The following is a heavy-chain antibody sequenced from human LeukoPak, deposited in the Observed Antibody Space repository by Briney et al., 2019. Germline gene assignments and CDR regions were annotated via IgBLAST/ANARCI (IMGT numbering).Heavy chain of an antibody. CDR1: GGSISSGSYY. CDR2: IYTSGST. Sequence: PSETLSLTCTVSGGSISSGSYYWSWIRQPAGKGLEWIGRIYTSGSTNYNPSLKSRVTISVDTSKNQFSLKLSSVTAADTAVYYCARHAFVYYYGSGRSYYGMDVWGQGTTVTVSS. J-gene: IGHJ6*02. D-gene: IGHD3-10*01. V-gene: IGHV4-61*02. CDR3: ARHAFVYYYGSGRSYYGMDV.